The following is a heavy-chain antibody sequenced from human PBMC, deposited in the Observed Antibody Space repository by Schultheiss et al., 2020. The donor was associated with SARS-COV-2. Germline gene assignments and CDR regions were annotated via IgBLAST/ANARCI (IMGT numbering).Heavy chain of an antibody. J-gene: IGHJ4*02. D-gene: IGHD3-22*01. V-gene: IGHV3-33*08. CDR3: ARTEVGYDSSGYFDY. CDR2: IWYDGSNK. CDR1: GFTFSSYG. Sequence: GGSLRLSCAASGFTFSSYGMHWVRQAPGKGLEWVAVIWYDGSNKYYADSVKGRFTISRDNAKNSLYLQMNSLRAEDTAVYYCARTEVGYDSSGYFDYWGQGTLVTVSS.